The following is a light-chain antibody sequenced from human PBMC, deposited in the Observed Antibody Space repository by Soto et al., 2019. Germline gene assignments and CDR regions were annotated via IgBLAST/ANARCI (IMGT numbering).Light chain of an antibody. Sequence: EVVMTQSPATLSVSPGGRATLSCRASQSISDTLAWYQQKPGQAPRLLIYGASTRATGFPARFSGSGSGTDFTLTISSLQSEDFEVYYCQQYNNWPWTFGKGTKVEIX. CDR2: GAS. CDR3: QQYNNWPWT. J-gene: IGKJ1*01. V-gene: IGKV3-15*01. CDR1: QSISDT.